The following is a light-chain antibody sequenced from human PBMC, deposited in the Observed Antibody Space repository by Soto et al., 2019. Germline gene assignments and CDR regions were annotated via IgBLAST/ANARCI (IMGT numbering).Light chain of an antibody. CDR3: QQSNSSPIT. V-gene: IGKV3-11*01. J-gene: IGKJ5*01. CDR2: DTS. CDR1: QSVSSY. Sequence: EILLTQSPSSLSLSPGERATPSCRASQSVSSYLNWYQQKPGKAPRLLIYDTSNRDTGIPARFSGSGSGTDFTLTISSLQPEDFAAYYCQQSNSSPITFGQGTRLEIK.